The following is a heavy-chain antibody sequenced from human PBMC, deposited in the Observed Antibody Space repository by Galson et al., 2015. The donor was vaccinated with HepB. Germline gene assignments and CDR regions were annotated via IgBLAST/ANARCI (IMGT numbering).Heavy chain of an antibody. D-gene: IGHD3-9*01. CDR3: ARDGRYYDVDASDV. CDR1: GFTFSFYG. V-gene: IGHV3-33*08. J-gene: IGHJ3*01. CDR2: IWYDGSNE. Sequence: SLRLSCAASGFTFSFYGMHWVRQAPGKGLEWVASIWYDGSNEHYGDSVKGRFIISRDNSKNTVYLQMNSLRAEDTAVYYCARDGRYYDVDASDVWGQGTMVIVSS.